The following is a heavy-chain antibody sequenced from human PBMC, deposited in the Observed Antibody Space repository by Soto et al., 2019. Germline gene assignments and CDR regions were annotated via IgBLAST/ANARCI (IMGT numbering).Heavy chain of an antibody. CDR3: AKGVELDV. J-gene: IGHJ6*04. D-gene: IGHD1-26*01. CDR2: IGDSGAST. CDR1: GFSFSSFA. Sequence: EVLLLESGGGLVQPGGSLRLSCAASGFSFSSFAMNWVRQAPGKGLEWVSAIGDSGASTYYADSVKGRFTISRDNSRNTLYLQLHSLRAEDTAVYYCAKGVELDVWGNGTTVIVSS. V-gene: IGHV3-23*01.